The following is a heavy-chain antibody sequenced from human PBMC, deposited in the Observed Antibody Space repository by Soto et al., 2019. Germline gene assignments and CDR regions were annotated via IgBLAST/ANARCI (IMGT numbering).Heavy chain of an antibody. Sequence: EVQLLESGGGLVQPGGSLRLSCAASGFTFISYAMSWVRQAPGKGLEWVSAISGSGGSTYYADSVKGRFTISRDNSKNTLYLQMNSLRAEDTAVYYCAKVTYGSGSLDYWGQGTLVTVSS. CDR3: AKVTYGSGSLDY. CDR1: GFTFISYA. J-gene: IGHJ4*02. V-gene: IGHV3-23*01. CDR2: ISGSGGST. D-gene: IGHD3-10*01.